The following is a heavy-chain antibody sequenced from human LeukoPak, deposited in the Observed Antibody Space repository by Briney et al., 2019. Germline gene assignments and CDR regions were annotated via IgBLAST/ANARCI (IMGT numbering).Heavy chain of an antibody. J-gene: IGHJ1*01. V-gene: IGHV1-18*01. CDR1: GYTFTSYG. D-gene: IGHD6-19*01. CDR2: ISSYNGNT. Sequence: AAVKVSCKASGYTFTSYGISWVRQAPGQELEWMGWISSYNGNTNYPQKLQGRVTMTTDTSTSTAYMELRSLRSDDTAVYYCAREIFGIAVADGAEYFQHWGQGTLVTVSS. CDR3: AREIFGIAVADGAEYFQH.